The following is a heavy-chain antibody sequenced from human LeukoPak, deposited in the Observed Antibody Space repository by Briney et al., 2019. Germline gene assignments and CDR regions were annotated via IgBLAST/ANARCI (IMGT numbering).Heavy chain of an antibody. D-gene: IGHD2-8*02. J-gene: IGHJ5*02. CDR2: MNPNSGNT. V-gene: IGHV1-8*01. CDR3: GRGRWSATGSPQFDH. Sequence: ASVKVSCKASGYTFTSYDINWVRQATGQGLEWMGWMNPNSGNTGYAQKFQGRVTMTRNTSISTAYMELSSLRSDDTAVYYCGRGRWSATGSPQFDHWGQATLVTVSS. CDR1: GYTFTSYD.